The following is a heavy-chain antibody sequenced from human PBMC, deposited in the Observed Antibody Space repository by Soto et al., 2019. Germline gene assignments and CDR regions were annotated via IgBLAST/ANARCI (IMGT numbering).Heavy chain of an antibody. V-gene: IGHV1-18*01. CDR1: GYTFTSYG. CDR3: ARDDYSNYVWSSYYYYYGMGV. CDR2: ISAYNGNT. J-gene: IGHJ6*02. Sequence: ASVKVSCKASGYTFTSYGISWVRQAPGQGLEWMGWISAYNGNTNYAQKLQGRVTMTTDTSTSTAYMELRSLRSDDTAVYYCARDDYSNYVWSSYYYYYGMGVWGQGTTVTVSS. D-gene: IGHD4-4*01.